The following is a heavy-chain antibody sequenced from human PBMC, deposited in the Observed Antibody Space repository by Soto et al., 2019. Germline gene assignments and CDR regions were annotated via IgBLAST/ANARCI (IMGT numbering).Heavy chain of an antibody. CDR1: GFTFSNVW. J-gene: IGHJ4*02. D-gene: IGHD6-19*01. CDR3: TPLALKYSSGWYEFSD. Sequence: EVQLVESGGGLVKPGGSLRLSCAASGFTFSNVWMNWVRQAPGKGLEWVGRIKSKTDGGTTDYAAPVKGRFTISRDGSKNTLYLQMNSLKTEDPAVYYCTPLALKYSSGWYEFSDWGQGTLVTVSS. CDR2: IKSKTDGGTT. V-gene: IGHV3-15*07.